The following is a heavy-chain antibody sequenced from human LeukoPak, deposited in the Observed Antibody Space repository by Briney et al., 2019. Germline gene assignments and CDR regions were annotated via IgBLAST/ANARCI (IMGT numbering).Heavy chain of an antibody. CDR1: GFTFTSYP. V-gene: IGHV3-30*04. CDR3: ATGALSQPILGLIPPGNYFSNYMGV. Sequence: PGGSLRLSCEASGFTFTSYPMSWVRQAPGKGLEWLTLISPDGNNDDYADSVKGRFTISRDNSKNTLYLQMTSLTTEDTAIYYFATGALSQPILGLIPPGNYFSNYMGVWGKGTMVVVSS. D-gene: IGHD3-16*01. J-gene: IGHJ6*03. CDR2: ISPDGNND.